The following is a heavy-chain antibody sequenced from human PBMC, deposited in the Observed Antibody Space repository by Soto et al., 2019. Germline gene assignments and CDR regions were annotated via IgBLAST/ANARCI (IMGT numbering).Heavy chain of an antibody. Sequence: GGSLRLSCAASGFTFSSYAMSWVRQAPGKGLEWVSAISGSGGSTYYADSVKGRFTISRDNSKNTLYLQMNSLRAEDTAVYYCAKDRNPPFWSVYLRGPDAFDIWGQGTMVTVSS. D-gene: IGHD3-3*01. CDR3: AKDRNPPFWSVYLRGPDAFDI. J-gene: IGHJ3*02. CDR2: ISGSGGST. CDR1: GFTFSSYA. V-gene: IGHV3-23*01.